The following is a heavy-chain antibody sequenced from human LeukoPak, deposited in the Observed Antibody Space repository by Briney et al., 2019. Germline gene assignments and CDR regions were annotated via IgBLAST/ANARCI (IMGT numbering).Heavy chain of an antibody. V-gene: IGHV1-3*01. J-gene: IGHJ4*02. Sequence: ASVKVSCKASGYTFTSYAMHWVRQAPGQRLEWMGWINAGNGNTKYSQKFQGRVTITRDTSASTAYMELSSLRSEDTAVYYCARGTPWIQLWTQYFDYWGLGTLVTVSS. CDR1: GYTFTSYA. CDR3: ARGTPWIQLWTQYFDY. D-gene: IGHD5-18*01. CDR2: INAGNGNT.